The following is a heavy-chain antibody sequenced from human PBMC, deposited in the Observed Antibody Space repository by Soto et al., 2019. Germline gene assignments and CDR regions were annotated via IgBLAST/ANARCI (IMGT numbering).Heavy chain of an antibody. CDR3: ARQGNGAEGFDF. CDR2: VDPSDSDT. D-gene: IGHD4-17*01. J-gene: IGHJ4*02. V-gene: IGHV5-51*01. Sequence: PGESLKISCEGSGYNFSNYYISWVRHLPGKGLEWMGRVDPSDSDTRYSPSFLGQVTISADKSINTAYLQWSSLKASDTAMYYCARQGNGAEGFDFWGQGALVTVSS. CDR1: GYNFSNYY.